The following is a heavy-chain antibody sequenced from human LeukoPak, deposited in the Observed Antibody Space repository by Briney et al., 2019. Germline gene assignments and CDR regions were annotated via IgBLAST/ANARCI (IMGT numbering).Heavy chain of an antibody. J-gene: IGHJ4*02. D-gene: IGHD1-14*01. CDR2: INPSSGGT. CDR1: GYTFTGHF. Sequence: ASVKVSCKASGYTFTGHFMHWVRQAPGQGLEWMGWINPSSGGTNYAQKFQGRVTMTRDTSISTAYMELSRLRSDDTAVYYCASGVGGTEFDYWGQGTLVTVSS. CDR3: ASGVGGTEFDY. V-gene: IGHV1-2*02.